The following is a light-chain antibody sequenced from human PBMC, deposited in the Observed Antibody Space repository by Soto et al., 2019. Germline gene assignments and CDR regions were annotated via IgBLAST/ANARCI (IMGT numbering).Light chain of an antibody. CDR3: HQYGSSLGT. J-gene: IGKJ2*01. CDR1: QSVTGTN. CDR2: DAV. Sequence: EIVLTQSPGTLSLSPGEGATLSCRASQSVTGTNLAWYQQRPGQAPRLLIYDAVRRATGIPDRFSGSGSGTDFTLTISRLEHEDFAVYYCHQYGSSLGTFGQGTKVDIK. V-gene: IGKV3-20*01.